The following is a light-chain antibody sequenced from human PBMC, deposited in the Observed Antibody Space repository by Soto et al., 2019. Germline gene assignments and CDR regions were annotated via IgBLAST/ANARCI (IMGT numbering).Light chain of an antibody. CDR2: GAS. Sequence: IVMTHSPVTLSCSPFERATLSCISSQSVSSYLAWYQQKPGQAPRLLIYGASNRATGIPARFSGSGSGTDFTLTISSLEPEDFAVYYCQQRSNGPPITFGQGTRLEVK. V-gene: IGKV3-11*01. CDR3: QQRSNGPPIT. J-gene: IGKJ5*01. CDR1: QSVSSY.